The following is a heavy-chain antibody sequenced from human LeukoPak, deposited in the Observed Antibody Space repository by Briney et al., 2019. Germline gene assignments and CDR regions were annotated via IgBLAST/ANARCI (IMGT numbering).Heavy chain of an antibody. Sequence: SETLSLTCTVSGGSISSYYWSWIRQPPGKGLEWIGYIYYSGSTNYNPSLKSRVTISVDTSKNQFSLKLSSVTAADTAVYYCARGYSSGYYYAVGPLDYWGQGTLVTVSS. J-gene: IGHJ4*02. CDR3: ARGYSSGYYYAVGPLDY. CDR2: IYYSGST. CDR1: GGSISSYY. D-gene: IGHD3-22*01. V-gene: IGHV4-59*01.